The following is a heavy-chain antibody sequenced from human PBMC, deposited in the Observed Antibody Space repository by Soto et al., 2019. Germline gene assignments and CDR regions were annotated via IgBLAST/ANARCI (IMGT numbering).Heavy chain of an antibody. D-gene: IGHD4-17*01. CDR3: AREYAVTYYYYYGMDV. CDR2: IDYSGST. Sequence: QVQLQESGPGLVKPSETLSLTCTVSGGSVSSGSYYWSWIRQPPGKGLEWIGYIDYSGSTNYNPSLTSRVTISVNTSTNQCSLKLSSVTAADTAVYYCAREYAVTYYYYYGMDVWGQGTTVTVSS. J-gene: IGHJ6*02. V-gene: IGHV4-61*01. CDR1: GGSVSSGSYY.